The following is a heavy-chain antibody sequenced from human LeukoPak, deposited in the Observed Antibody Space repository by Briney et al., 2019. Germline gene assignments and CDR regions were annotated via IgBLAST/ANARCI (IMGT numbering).Heavy chain of an antibody. Sequence: PSETLPLTCAVYGGSFSGYYWSWIRQPPGKGLEWIGEINHSGSTNYNPSLKSRITISVDTSKNQFSLKLSSVTAADTAVYYCARGIYYDSSGPDYWGQGTLVTVSS. CDR3: ARGIYYDSSGPDY. CDR2: INHSGST. D-gene: IGHD3-22*01. V-gene: IGHV4-34*01. J-gene: IGHJ4*02. CDR1: GGSFSGYY.